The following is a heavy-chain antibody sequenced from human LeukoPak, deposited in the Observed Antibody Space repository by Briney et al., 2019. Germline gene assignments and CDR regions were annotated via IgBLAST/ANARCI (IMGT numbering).Heavy chain of an antibody. CDR1: GFTVSDYS. Sequence: GGSLRLSCTASGFTVSDYSVNWVRQAPGKGLEWVSCITGISDIYYADSVKGRFTISRNNAKNSVYLQMNSLRAEDTGIYCCARAIRLWGQGTLVTVSS. CDR3: ARAIRL. V-gene: IGHV3-69-1*02. D-gene: IGHD1-1*01. CDR2: ITGISDI. J-gene: IGHJ4*02.